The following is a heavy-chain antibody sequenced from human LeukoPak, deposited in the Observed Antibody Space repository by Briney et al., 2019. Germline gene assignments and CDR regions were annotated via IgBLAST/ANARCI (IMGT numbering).Heavy chain of an antibody. CDR3: ARSYDSSGYLYYYYYMDV. D-gene: IGHD3-22*01. V-gene: IGHV4-34*01. CDR1: GGSFSGYY. J-gene: IGHJ6*03. CDR2: INHSRTT. Sequence: PSETLSLTCAVYGGSFSGYYWSWIRQPPGKVLEGKGEINHSRTTNYNPSLKSRVTISVDTSKTQFSLKPSSVTAADPAVYYCARSYDSSGYLYYYYYMDVWGKGTTVTISS.